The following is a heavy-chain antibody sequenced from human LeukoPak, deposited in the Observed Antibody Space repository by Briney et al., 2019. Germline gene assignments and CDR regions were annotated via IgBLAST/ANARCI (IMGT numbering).Heavy chain of an antibody. V-gene: IGHV1-46*01. Sequence: ASVKVSCKASGYTFTSYYMHWVRQAPGQGLEWMGIINPSGGSTSYAQKFQGRVTMTRDTSTSTVYMELSSLRAEDTAVYYCARVAYYYGPVPDAFDIWGQGTMVTVSS. CDR2: INPSGGST. CDR1: GYTFTSYY. D-gene: IGHD3-10*01. CDR3: ARVAYYYGPVPDAFDI. J-gene: IGHJ3*02.